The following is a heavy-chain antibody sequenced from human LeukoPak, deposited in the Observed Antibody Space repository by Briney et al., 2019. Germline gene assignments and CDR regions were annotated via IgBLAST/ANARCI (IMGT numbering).Heavy chain of an antibody. Sequence: GASVKVSCKASGGTFSSYAISWVRQAPGQGLEWMGGIIPIFGTANYAQKFQGRVTITADESTSTAYMELSSLRSEDTAVYYCARGALGYCSSTSCSYFDYWGQGTLVTVSS. D-gene: IGHD2-2*01. CDR2: IIPIFGTA. V-gene: IGHV1-69*13. CDR3: ARGALGYCSSTSCSYFDY. J-gene: IGHJ4*02. CDR1: GGTFSSYA.